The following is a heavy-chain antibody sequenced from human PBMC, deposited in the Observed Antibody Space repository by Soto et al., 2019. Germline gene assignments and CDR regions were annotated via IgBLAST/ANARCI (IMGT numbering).Heavy chain of an antibody. Sequence: ASVKVSCKASGYTFTSYGISWVRQAPGQGLEWMGWISAYNGNTNYAQKLQGRVTMTTDTSTSTAYMELSSLRSEDTAVYYCGRGSEVSSRETWGLDVWGQGTTVTVSS. CDR1: GYTFTSYG. CDR3: GRGSEVSSRETWGLDV. D-gene: IGHD6-13*01. CDR2: ISAYNGNT. V-gene: IGHV1-18*04. J-gene: IGHJ6*02.